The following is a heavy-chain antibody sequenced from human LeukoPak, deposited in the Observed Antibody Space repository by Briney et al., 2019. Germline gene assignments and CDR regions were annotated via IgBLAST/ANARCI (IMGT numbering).Heavy chain of an antibody. CDR1: GGSFSGYY. CDR2: IYYSGST. V-gene: IGHV4-59*01. J-gene: IGHJ6*03. D-gene: IGHD6-13*01. CDR3: ARTTEAHSWRTRYYDYYMDV. Sequence: SETLPLTCAVYGGSFSGYYWSWIRQPPGKGLEWIGYIYYSGSTNYNPSLKSRVTISVDTSKNQFSLKLSSVTAADTAVYYCARTTEAHSWRTRYYDYYMDVWGKGTTVTVSS.